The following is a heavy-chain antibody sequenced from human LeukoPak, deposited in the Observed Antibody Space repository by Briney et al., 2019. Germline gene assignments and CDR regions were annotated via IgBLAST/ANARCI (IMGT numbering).Heavy chain of an antibody. V-gene: IGHV4-38-2*02. D-gene: IGHD3-22*01. CDR3: ARDTHHYDGSDYHY. Sequence: SETLSLTCNVSGYSISSGYYWGWIRQPPGKGLEWIGNIYHSGSTYYNPSLKSRVTISVDTSKNQFSLKLSSVTAADTAVYYCARDTHHYDGSDYHYWGQGTLVTVSS. CDR2: IYHSGST. CDR1: GYSISSGYY. J-gene: IGHJ4*02.